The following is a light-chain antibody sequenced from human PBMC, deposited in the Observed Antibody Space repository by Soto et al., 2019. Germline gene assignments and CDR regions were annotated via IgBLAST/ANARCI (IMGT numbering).Light chain of an antibody. V-gene: IGKV3-11*01. CDR1: QSVGSY. Sequence: EIVLTQSPATLSLSPGERATVSCRASQSVGSYLAWYQQKPGQAPRLLIYDASNRATDIPARFSGSGSGTEFTLTISSLQSEDFAVYYCQQYYNWWTFGQGTKVDI. CDR3: QQYYNWWT. J-gene: IGKJ1*01. CDR2: DAS.